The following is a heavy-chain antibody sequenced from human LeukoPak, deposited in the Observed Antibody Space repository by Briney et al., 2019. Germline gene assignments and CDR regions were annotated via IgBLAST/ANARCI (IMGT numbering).Heavy chain of an antibody. CDR1: GYTFTRYG. D-gene: IGHD3-9*01. J-gene: IGHJ4*02. Sequence: GASVKVSCKASGYTFTRYGISWVRQAPGQGLEWMGWISAYNGNTNYAQKLQGRVTMTTDTSTSTAYMELRSLRSDDTAVYYCARDARYFDWLPPAYFDYWGQGTLVTVSS. CDR2: ISAYNGNT. CDR3: ARDARYFDWLPPAYFDY. V-gene: IGHV1-18*04.